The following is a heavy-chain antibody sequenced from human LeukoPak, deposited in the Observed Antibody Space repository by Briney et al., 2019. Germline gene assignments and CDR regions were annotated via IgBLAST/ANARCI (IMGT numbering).Heavy chain of an antibody. J-gene: IGHJ4*02. CDR3: ARESESSGWYDY. V-gene: IGHV3-43*02. CDR2: ISRDGGST. CDR1: GFMFHDYA. D-gene: IGHD6-19*01. Sequence: GGSLGLSCAAPGFMFHDYAIHWGRQAPGKGLEWVSLISRDGGSTFYADSVKGRFTISRDNSKNSLYLQMSSLRSEDTALYYCARESESSGWYDYWGQGTLVTVSS.